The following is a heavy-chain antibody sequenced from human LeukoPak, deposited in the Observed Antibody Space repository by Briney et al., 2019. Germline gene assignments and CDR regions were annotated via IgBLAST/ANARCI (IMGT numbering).Heavy chain of an antibody. Sequence: SVKVSCKASGGTFSSYAISWVRQAPGQGLEWMGGIIPIFGTANYAQKFQGRVTITADESTSTAYMELSSLRSEDTAVYYCARDPGGNYYGSGSYSYFDYWGQGTLVTVSS. V-gene: IGHV1-69*13. J-gene: IGHJ4*02. D-gene: IGHD3-10*01. CDR3: ARDPGGNYYGSGSYSYFDY. CDR1: GGTFSSYA. CDR2: IIPIFGTA.